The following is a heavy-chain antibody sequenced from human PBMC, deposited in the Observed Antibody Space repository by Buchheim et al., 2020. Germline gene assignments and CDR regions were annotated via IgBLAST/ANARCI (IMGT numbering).Heavy chain of an antibody. D-gene: IGHD3-22*01. CDR2: ISSSSSTI. Sequence: EVQLVESGGGLVQPGGSLRLSCAASGFTFSSYSMNWVRQAPGKGLEWVSYISSSSSTIYYAYSVKGRFTISRDNAKHSLYLQMNSLRAEDTAVYYCASDPYSSGRYYGMDVWGQGTT. J-gene: IGHJ6*02. V-gene: IGHV3-48*04. CDR3: ASDPYSSGRYYGMDV. CDR1: GFTFSSYS.